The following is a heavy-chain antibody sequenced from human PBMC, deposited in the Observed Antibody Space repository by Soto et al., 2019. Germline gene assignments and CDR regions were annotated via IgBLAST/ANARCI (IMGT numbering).Heavy chain of an antibody. Sequence: SVKVSSKASGGTFSSYAISWVRQAHGQGLEWMGGIIPIFGTANYAQKFQGRVTITADESTSTAYMELSSLRSEDTAVYYCARDHAPYTYYYDSSGPPSYYGMDVWGQGTTVTVSS. J-gene: IGHJ6*02. V-gene: IGHV1-69*13. D-gene: IGHD3-22*01. CDR2: IIPIFGTA. CDR3: ARDHAPYTYYYDSSGPPSYYGMDV. CDR1: GGTFSSYA.